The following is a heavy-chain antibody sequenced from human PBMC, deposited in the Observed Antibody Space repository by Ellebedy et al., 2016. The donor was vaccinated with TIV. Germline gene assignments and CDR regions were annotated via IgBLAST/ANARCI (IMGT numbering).Heavy chain of an antibody. CDR1: GGSISSRNW. V-gene: IGHV4-4*02. D-gene: IGHD5-18*01. CDR2: IYHSGST. Sequence: MPSETLSLTCAVSGGSISSRNWWCWVRQPPGKGLEWIGEIYHSGSTNYNSSLKSRVTILVDKSKNQFSLKLSSVTAADTAVYYCARCPYVDTTMVPDLWGRGTLVTVSS. J-gene: IGHJ2*01. CDR3: ARCPYVDTTMVPDL.